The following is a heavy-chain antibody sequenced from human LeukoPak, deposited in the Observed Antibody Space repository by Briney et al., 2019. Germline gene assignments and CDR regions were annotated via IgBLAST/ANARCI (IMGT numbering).Heavy chain of an antibody. V-gene: IGHV4-34*01. CDR1: GGSFSGYY. Sequence: PSETLSLTCAVYGGSFSGYYWSWIRQPPGKGLEWIGEINHSGSTNYNPSLKSRVAISVDTSKNQFSLKLRSVTAADTAVYYCARGYYYDSSGYYYAQGSADAFDIWGQGTMVTVSS. D-gene: IGHD3-22*01. CDR2: INHSGST. CDR3: ARGYYYDSSGYYYAQGSADAFDI. J-gene: IGHJ3*02.